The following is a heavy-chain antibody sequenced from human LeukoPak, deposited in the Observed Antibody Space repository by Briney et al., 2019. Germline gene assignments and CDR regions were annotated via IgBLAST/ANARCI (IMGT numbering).Heavy chain of an antibody. D-gene: IGHD5-18*01. J-gene: IGHJ5*02. V-gene: IGHV4-39*01. Sequence: PSQTLSPTCTVSGGSISSSSYYWGWIRQPPGKGLEWIGSIYYSGSTYYNLSLKSRVTISVDTSKNQFSLKLSSVTAADTAVYYCARLGNSYGYSWFDPWGQGTLVTVSS. CDR3: ARLGNSYGYSWFDP. CDR1: GGSISSSSYY. CDR2: IYYSGST.